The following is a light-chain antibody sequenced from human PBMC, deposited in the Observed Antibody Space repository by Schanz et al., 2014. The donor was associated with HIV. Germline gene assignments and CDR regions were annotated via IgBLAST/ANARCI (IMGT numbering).Light chain of an antibody. CDR3: LQHNTYPLS. CDR1: QNISPW. CDR2: KAS. V-gene: IGKV1-5*03. J-gene: IGKJ5*01. Sequence: DIQMTQSPSTLSASVGDRVSLTCRASQNISPWLAWYQQKPGEAPKLLISKASSVESGVPSRFSGSGSGTEFTLTISSLQPEDFASYYCLQHNTYPLSFGQGTRLDI.